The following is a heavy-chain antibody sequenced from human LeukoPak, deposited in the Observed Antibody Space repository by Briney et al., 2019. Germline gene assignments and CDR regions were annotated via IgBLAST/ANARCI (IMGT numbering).Heavy chain of an antibody. CDR2: FDPEDGET. CDR3: ATPQKTYGDYVY. V-gene: IGHV1-24*01. D-gene: IGHD4-17*01. Sequence: ASVKVSCKVSGYTLTELSMHWVRQAPGKGLEWMGGFDPEDGETIYAQKFQGRVTMTEDTSTDIAYMELSSLRSEDTAVYYCATPQKTYGDYVYWGQGTLVTVSS. J-gene: IGHJ4*02. CDR1: GYTLTELS.